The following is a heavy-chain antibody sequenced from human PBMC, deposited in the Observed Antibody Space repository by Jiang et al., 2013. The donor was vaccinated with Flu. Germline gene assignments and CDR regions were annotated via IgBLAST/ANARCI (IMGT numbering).Heavy chain of an antibody. Sequence: GAEVKKPGASVKVSCKVSGYTLTELSMHWVRQAPGKGLEWMGGFDPEDGETIYAQKFQGRVTMTEDTSTDTAYMELSSLRSEDTAVYYCATGPPGEQYYDYVWGSYAFDYWGQGTLVTVSS. D-gene: IGHD3-16*01. CDR3: ATGPPGEQYYDYVWGSYAFDY. CDR2: FDPEDGET. CDR1: GYTLTELS. J-gene: IGHJ4*02. V-gene: IGHV1-24*01.